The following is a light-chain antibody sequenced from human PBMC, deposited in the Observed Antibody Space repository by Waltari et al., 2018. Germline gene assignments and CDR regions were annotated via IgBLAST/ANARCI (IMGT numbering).Light chain of an antibody. CDR3: QQADSFPLT. J-gene: IGKJ4*01. Sequence: DIVMTQSPSSMSASVGDRITMTCRASEDIGTYLAWYQQKPGEAPQLLISAVSILQSGVPSRFSGSGSGTDGTLTISSLLPEDFATYFCQQADSFPLTVGGGTKVEVK. V-gene: IGKV1-12*01. CDR2: AVS. CDR1: EDIGTY.